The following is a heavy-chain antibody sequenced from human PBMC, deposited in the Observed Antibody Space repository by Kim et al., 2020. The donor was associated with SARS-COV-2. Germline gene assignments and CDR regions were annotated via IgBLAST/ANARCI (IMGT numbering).Heavy chain of an antibody. J-gene: IGHJ4*02. V-gene: IGHV4-30-4*01. CDR1: GGSISTADYY. CDR2: IYYSGSA. CDR3: ARWRSTGRGDFDS. D-gene: IGHD1-1*01. Sequence: SETLSLTCTVSGGSISTADYYWSWIRQPPGKGLEWIGYIYYSGSAYYNPSLKSRVTISVDTSKNQFSLKLSSVTAADTAVYYCARWRSTGRGDFDSWGQGSQVTVPS.